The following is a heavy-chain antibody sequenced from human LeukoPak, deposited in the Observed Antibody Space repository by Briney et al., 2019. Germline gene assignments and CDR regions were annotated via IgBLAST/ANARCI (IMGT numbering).Heavy chain of an antibody. CDR3: ARDSTSHEYFQH. Sequence: SETLSLTCTVSGGSISTSSYYWSWIRQPAGKGLEWIGRIYTSGSTNYNPSLKSRVTISVDTSKNQFSLKLSSVTAADTAVYYCARDSTSHEYFQHWGQGTLVTVSS. CDR1: GGSISTSSYY. V-gene: IGHV4-61*02. D-gene: IGHD2-2*01. J-gene: IGHJ1*01. CDR2: IYTSGST.